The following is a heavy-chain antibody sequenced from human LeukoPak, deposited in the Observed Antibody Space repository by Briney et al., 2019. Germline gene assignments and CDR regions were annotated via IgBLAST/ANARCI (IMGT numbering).Heavy chain of an antibody. CDR2: ISSSSSYI. CDR3: ARLAYYYDSRNFPQRWFDP. D-gene: IGHD3-22*01. CDR1: GFTFSSYS. J-gene: IGHJ5*02. V-gene: IGHV3-21*01. Sequence: GGSLRLSCAASGFTFSSYSMNWVRQAPGKGLEWVSSISSSSSYIYYADSVKGRFTISRDNARNSLYLQMNSLRAEDTAVYYCARLAYYYDSRNFPQRWFDPWGQGTLVTVSS.